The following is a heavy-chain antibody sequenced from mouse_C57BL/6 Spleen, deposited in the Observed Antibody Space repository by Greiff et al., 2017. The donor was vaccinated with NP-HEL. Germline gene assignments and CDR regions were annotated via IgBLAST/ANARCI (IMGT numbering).Heavy chain of an antibody. V-gene: IGHV1-82*01. CDR1: GYAFSSSW. D-gene: IGHD2-5*01. CDR2: IYPGDGDT. J-gene: IGHJ2*01. CDR3: ARHYSNYVDY. Sequence: QVQLQQSGPELVKPGASVKISCKASGYAFSSSWMNWVKQRPGKGLEWIGRIYPGDGDTNYNGKFKGKATLTADKSSSTAYMQLSSLTSEDSAVYFCARHYSNYVDYWGQGTTLTVSS.